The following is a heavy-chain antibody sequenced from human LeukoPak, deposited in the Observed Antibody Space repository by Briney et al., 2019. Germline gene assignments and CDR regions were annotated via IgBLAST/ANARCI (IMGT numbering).Heavy chain of an antibody. D-gene: IGHD3-22*01. CDR1: GYSISSGYY. V-gene: IGHV4-38-2*02. J-gene: IGHJ3*02. CDR2: IYHSGST. CDR3: ARDRVIVATVPI. Sequence: PSETLSLTCTVSGYSISSGYYWGWIRQPPGKGLEWIGSIYHSGSTYYNPSLKSRVTISVDTSRNQFSLKLSSVTAADTAVYYCARDRVIVATVPIWGQGTMVTVSS.